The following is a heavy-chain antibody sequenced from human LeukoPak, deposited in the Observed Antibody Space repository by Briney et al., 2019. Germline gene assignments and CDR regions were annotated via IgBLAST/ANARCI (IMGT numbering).Heavy chain of an antibody. Sequence: ASVKVSCKASGYTFTGYYMHWVRRAPGQGLEWMGRINPNSGGTNYAQKFQGRVTMTRDTSISTAYMELSRLRSDDTAVYYCARGELVSSGWYNWFDPWGQGTLVTVSS. CDR1: GYTFTGYY. CDR2: INPNSGGT. D-gene: IGHD6-19*01. CDR3: ARGELVSSGWYNWFDP. J-gene: IGHJ5*02. V-gene: IGHV1-2*06.